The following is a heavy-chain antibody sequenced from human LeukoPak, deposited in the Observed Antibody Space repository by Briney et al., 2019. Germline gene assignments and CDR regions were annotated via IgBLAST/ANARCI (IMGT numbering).Heavy chain of an antibody. Sequence: GGSLRLSCAASGFTFDECAMHWVRQTPGKGLEWVSLITGDGDSTYYADSVKGRFTISRDNSKNSPYLQMNSLRTEDTALYYCAKEGYGAYDLRFGGQGTLVTVSS. CDR1: GFTFDECA. CDR3: AKEGYGAYDLRF. D-gene: IGHD5-12*01. V-gene: IGHV3-43*02. CDR2: ITGDGDST. J-gene: IGHJ4*02.